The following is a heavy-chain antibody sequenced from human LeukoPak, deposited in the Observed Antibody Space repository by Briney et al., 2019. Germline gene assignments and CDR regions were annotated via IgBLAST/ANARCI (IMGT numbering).Heavy chain of an antibody. V-gene: IGHV4-39*07. CDR2: IYYSGST. CDR3: ARGTPSGYGDYPLTDY. J-gene: IGHJ4*02. D-gene: IGHD4-17*01. CDR1: GGSISSSSYY. Sequence: SETLSLTCTVSGGSISSSSYYWGWIRQPPGKGLEWIGSIYYSGSTYYNPSLKSRVTISVDTSKNQFSLKLSSVTAADTAVYYCARGTPSGYGDYPLTDYWGQGTLVTVSS.